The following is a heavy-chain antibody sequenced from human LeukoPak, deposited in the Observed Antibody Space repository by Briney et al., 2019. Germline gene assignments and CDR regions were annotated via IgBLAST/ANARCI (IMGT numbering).Heavy chain of an antibody. D-gene: IGHD2-21*02. CDR3: ASGGPLLTDDY. J-gene: IGHJ4*02. Sequence: PSETLSLTCTVSGVSISSYYWSWIRQPAGKGLEWVGRIYTSGGTNYNPSLKSRVTMSVDTSKNQFSPKLSSVTAADTAVYYCASGGPLLTDDYWGQGTLVTVSS. V-gene: IGHV4-4*07. CDR1: GVSISSYY. CDR2: IYTSGGT.